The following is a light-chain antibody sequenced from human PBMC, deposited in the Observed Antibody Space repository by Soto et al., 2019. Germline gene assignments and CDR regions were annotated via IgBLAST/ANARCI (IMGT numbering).Light chain of an antibody. V-gene: IGLV1-44*01. Sequence: QSVLTQPPSASGTRGQRVTISCSGSSSNIGSNTVNLYRQLPGTAPKLLIFSNNQRSSGVPDRFSGSKSGTSASLDISGPQPEDEADYYCASCDDSMNGSFGFGEGTKVTVL. J-gene: IGLJ1*01. CDR1: SSNIGSNT. CDR2: SNN. CDR3: ASCDDSMNGSFG.